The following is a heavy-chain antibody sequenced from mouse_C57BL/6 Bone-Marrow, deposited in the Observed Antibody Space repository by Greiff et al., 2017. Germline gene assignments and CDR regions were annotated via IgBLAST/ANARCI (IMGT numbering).Heavy chain of an antibody. CDR3: ASYDGYYRGFFAY. CDR1: GYTFTDHT. CDR2: IYPRDGST. V-gene: IGHV1-78*01. D-gene: IGHD2-3*01. Sequence: VQLQQSDAELVKPGASVKISCKVSGYTFTDHTLHWMKQRPEQGLEWIGYIYPRDGSTKYNEKFKGKATLTAAKSSSTAYMQLNSLTSEDSAVYFCASYDGYYRGFFAYWGQGTLVTVSA. J-gene: IGHJ3*01.